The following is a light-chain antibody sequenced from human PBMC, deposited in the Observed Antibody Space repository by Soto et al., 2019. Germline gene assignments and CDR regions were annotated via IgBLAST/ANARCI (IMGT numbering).Light chain of an antibody. CDR3: QQRSNWPT. Sequence: EIVLTQSPATLSLSPGERATLSCRASQSVSSYLAWYQQKPGQAPRLLIYDASNSATGIPARFSGSGSGTDFTLTISSLEPEDFAVYYCQQRSNWPTFGPGTKVDI. J-gene: IGKJ3*01. CDR1: QSVSSY. CDR2: DAS. V-gene: IGKV3-11*01.